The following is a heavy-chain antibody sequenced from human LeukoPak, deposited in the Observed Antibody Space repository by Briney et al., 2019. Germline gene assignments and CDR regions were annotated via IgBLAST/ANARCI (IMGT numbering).Heavy chain of an antibody. V-gene: IGHV3-43*02. CDR1: GFTFHGYV. CDR2: ISGDGSER. D-gene: IGHD3-16*02. J-gene: IGHJ4*02. Sequence: GGSLRLSCAATGFTFHGYVMHWVRQAPGKGLEWVSLISGDGSERHYADSVKGRFTISRDNAKNSLYLQMNSLRAEDTAVYYCANNRASLDYWGQGTLVTVSS. CDR3: ANNRASLDY.